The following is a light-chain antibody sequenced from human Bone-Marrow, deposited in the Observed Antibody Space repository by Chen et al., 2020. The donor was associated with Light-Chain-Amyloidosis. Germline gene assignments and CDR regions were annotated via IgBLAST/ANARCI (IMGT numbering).Light chain of an antibody. Sequence: SYELTQPPSVSVSPGQTARITCSGDDLPTKYAYCYQQKPGQAPVLGIHRDTERPSGISERFSGSSSGTTATLTISGVQAEDEADYHCQSADSSGTYEVIFGGETKLTVL. CDR1: DLPTKY. J-gene: IGLJ2*01. CDR2: RDT. CDR3: QSADSSGTYEVI. V-gene: IGLV3-25*03.